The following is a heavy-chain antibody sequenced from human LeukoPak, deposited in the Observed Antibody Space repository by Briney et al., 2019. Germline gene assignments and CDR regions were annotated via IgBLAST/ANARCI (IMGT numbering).Heavy chain of an antibody. V-gene: IGHV1-3*01. CDR1: GYTFTSYA. CDR3: AKEYYDILTGYSFWFDY. CDR2: INAGNGNT. D-gene: IGHD3-9*01. Sequence: EASVKVSCKASGYTFTSYAMHWVRQAPGQRLEWMGWINAGNGNTKYSQKFQGRVTITRDTSASTAYMELSSLRSEDTAVYYCAKEYYDILTGYSFWFDYWGQGTLVTVSS. J-gene: IGHJ4*02.